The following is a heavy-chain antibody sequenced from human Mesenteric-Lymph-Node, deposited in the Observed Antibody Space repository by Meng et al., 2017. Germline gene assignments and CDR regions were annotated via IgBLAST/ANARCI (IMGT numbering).Heavy chain of an antibody. CDR1: GLSFGDSV. Sequence: GGSLRLSCTSSGLSFGDSVMSWFRQAPGKGLEWVSFIRSKTNGETTEYAASVKGRFAISRDDYKSTAYQQMNSLRTEDTAVYYCARGATVVTDYWGQGTLVTVSS. J-gene: IGHJ4*02. V-gene: IGHV3-49*03. CDR3: ARGATVVTDY. CDR2: IRSKTNGETT. D-gene: IGHD4-23*01.